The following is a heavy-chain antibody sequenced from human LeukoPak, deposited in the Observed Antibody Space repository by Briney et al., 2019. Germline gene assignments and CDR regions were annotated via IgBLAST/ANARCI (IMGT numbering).Heavy chain of an antibody. CDR1: GYTFTGYF. Sequence: GASVKVSCKASGYTFTGYFMHWVRQAPGQGLEWMGWINPNSGGTNYAQKFQGRVTMTRDTSISTAYMELSRLRSDDTAVYYCASSIVYCSSTSCYFNWRQGTLVTVSS. J-gene: IGHJ4*02. D-gene: IGHD2-2*01. V-gene: IGHV1-2*02. CDR3: ASSIVYCSSTSCYFN. CDR2: INPNSGGT.